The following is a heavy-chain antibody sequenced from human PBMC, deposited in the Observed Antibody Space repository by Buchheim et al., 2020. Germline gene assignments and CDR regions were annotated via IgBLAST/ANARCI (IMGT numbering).Heavy chain of an antibody. J-gene: IGHJ5*02. CDR2: IYYSGST. CDR1: GGSISSSSYY. CDR3: ARHTVVVVISWFDP. V-gene: IGHV4-39*01. D-gene: IGHD3-22*01. Sequence: QLQLQESGPGLVKPSETLSLTCTVSGGSISSSSYYWGWIRQPPGKGLEWIGSIYYSGSTYYNPSLTSRVPISVDPSKNQFSLKLSSVTAADTAVYYCARHTVVVVISWFDPWGQGTL.